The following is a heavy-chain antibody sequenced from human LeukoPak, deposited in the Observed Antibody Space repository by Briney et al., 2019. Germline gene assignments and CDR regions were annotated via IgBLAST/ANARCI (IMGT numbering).Heavy chain of an antibody. J-gene: IGHJ6*02. CDR3: AKDQGRDGITIFGVAPYYYYGMDV. CDR2: ISGSGGST. V-gene: IGHV3-23*01. Sequence: GGSLRLSCAASGFTFSSYAMSWVRQAPGKGLEWVSAISGSGGSTYYADSVKGRFTISRDNSKNTLYLQMNSLRAEDTAVYYCAKDQGRDGITIFGVAPYYYYGMDVWGQGTTVTVSS. D-gene: IGHD3-3*01. CDR1: GFTFSSYA.